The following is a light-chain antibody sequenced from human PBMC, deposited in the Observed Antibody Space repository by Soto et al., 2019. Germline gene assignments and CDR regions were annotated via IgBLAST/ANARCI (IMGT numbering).Light chain of an antibody. CDR3: QQSDSTPYT. CDR2: DAS. CDR1: QTISTY. Sequence: DIQMTQSPSSLSASVGDRGTITCRASQTISTYLKWYQQKPGKAPRLLIYDASSLLSGVPSRFSGSGSGTDFTLTIASLQPEDFSTYYCQQSDSTPYTFGQGTKVDI. J-gene: IGKJ2*01. V-gene: IGKV1-39*01.